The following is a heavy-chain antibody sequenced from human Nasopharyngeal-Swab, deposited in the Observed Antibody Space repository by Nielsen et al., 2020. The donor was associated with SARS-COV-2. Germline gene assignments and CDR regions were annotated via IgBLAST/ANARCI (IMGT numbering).Heavy chain of an antibody. J-gene: IGHJ4*02. V-gene: IGHV3-73*01. Sequence: GESLKISCAASGFTFSDSAVHWVRQASGKGLEWVGRVRSKANNYATAYAASVKGRFTISRDDSKNTAYLQMNSLKTEDTAVYYCTRCGGSCYGGRDYWGQGTLVPVPS. CDR2: VRSKANNYAT. D-gene: IGHD2-15*01. CDR3: TRCGGSCYGGRDY. CDR1: GFTFSDSA.